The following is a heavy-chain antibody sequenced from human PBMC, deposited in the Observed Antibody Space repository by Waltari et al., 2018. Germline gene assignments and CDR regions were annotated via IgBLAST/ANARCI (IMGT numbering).Heavy chain of an antibody. V-gene: IGHV3-53*02. CDR3: ARLAVAGPDVYSFYSGMDV. CDR2: IHIASNT. J-gene: IGHJ6*02. D-gene: IGHD6-19*01. CDR1: GFSVSSSY. Sequence: EVQLVETGGSLIQPGGSLRLSCAASGFSVSSSYMAWVRQAPGKGLEVVSVIHIASNTHYADSVKGRFTVSRDNSENTLYLQMNRLRAEDTALYYCARLAVAGPDVYSFYSGMDVWGQGTTVTVSS.